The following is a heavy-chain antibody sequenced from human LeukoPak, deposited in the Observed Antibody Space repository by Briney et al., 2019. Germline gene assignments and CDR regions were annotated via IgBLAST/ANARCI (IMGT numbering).Heavy chain of an antibody. CDR3: AKDIGIALRGATFEN. D-gene: IGHD3-10*01. Sequence: QTGGSLRLSCAASGFTFSSYWMHWVRQAPGKGLVWVSRIKYDGTTTTYADSVKGRFTISRDNTKNSLYLQMSSLKTEDTALYYCAKDIGIALRGATFENWGQGTLVTVSS. CDR2: IKYDGTTT. V-gene: IGHV3-74*01. CDR1: GFTFSSYW. J-gene: IGHJ4*02.